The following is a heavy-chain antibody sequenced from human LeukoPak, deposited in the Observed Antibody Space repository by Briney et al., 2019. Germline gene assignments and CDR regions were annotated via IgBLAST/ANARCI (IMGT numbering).Heavy chain of an antibody. Sequence: GGSLRLSCATSGFTFSSYAMHWVRQAPGKGLEWVAVISYDGSNKYYADSVKGRSTISRDNSKNTLYLQMNSLRAEDTAVYYCAREDYYDSSPGDVWGQGTTVTVSS. CDR1: GFTFSSYA. D-gene: IGHD3-22*01. CDR2: ISYDGSNK. J-gene: IGHJ6*02. CDR3: AREDYYDSSPGDV. V-gene: IGHV3-30-3*01.